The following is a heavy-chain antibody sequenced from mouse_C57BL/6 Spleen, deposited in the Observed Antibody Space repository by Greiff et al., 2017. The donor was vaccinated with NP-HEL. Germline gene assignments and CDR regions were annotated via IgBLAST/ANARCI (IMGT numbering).Heavy chain of an antibody. CDR2: ISSGSSTI. CDR3: ARGGGRGYAMDY. D-gene: IGHD3-3*01. J-gene: IGHJ4*01. Sequence: EVNVVESGGGLVKPGGSLKLSCAASGFTFSDYGMHWVRQAPEKGLEWVAYISSGSSTIYYADKVKGRFTISRDNAKNTLFLQMTSLRSEDTAMYYCARGGGRGYAMDYWGQGTSVTVSS. CDR1: GFTFSDYG. V-gene: IGHV5-17*01.